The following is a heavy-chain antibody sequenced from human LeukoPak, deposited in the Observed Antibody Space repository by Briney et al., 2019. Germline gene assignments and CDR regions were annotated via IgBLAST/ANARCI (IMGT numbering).Heavy chain of an antibody. D-gene: IGHD3-22*01. CDR1: GGTFSSYA. Sequence: SVKVSCKASGGTFSSYAISWVRQAPGQGLEWMGGIIPIFGTANYAQKFQGRVTITADESTSTAYMELSSLRSEDTAVYYCAVHLTKKKQHIKAGSSGYYMGLGYWGQGTLVTVSS. J-gene: IGHJ4*02. CDR2: IIPIFGTA. V-gene: IGHV1-69*13. CDR3: AVHLTKKKQHIKAGSSGYYMGLGY.